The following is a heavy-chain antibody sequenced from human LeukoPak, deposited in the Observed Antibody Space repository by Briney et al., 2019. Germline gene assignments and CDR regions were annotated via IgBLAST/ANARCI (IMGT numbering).Heavy chain of an antibody. CDR1: GGSISSSSYY. D-gene: IGHD4-17*01. V-gene: IGHV4-39*07. J-gene: IGHJ4*02. Sequence: PSETLSLTCTVSGGSISSSSYYWGSTRQPPGKVLVCNGSIYYSGNTYYNPSLKSRVTISVDTSKNQFSLKLSSVTAADTAVYYCASADRRGDYGDPFDYWGQGTLVTVSS. CDR3: ASADRRGDYGDPFDY. CDR2: IYYSGNT.